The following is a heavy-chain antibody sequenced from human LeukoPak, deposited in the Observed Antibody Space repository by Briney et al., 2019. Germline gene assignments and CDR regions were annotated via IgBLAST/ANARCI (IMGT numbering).Heavy chain of an antibody. Sequence: PSETLSLTCTVSRGSISYYYWSWIRQFPGKGLEWIGYIYTGGSTKYNPSLKSRVTISVDTSKNQFSLKLSSVTAADTAMYYCARHGGGGESYPRVFDYWGRGNLVTVSS. D-gene: IGHD1-26*01. CDR1: RGSISYYY. CDR3: ARHGGGGESYPRVFDY. V-gene: IGHV4-4*09. J-gene: IGHJ4*02. CDR2: IYTGGST.